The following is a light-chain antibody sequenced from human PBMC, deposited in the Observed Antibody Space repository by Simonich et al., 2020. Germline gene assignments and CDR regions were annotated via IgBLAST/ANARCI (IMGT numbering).Light chain of an antibody. V-gene: IGKV3-15*01. Sequence: EIVMTQSPATLSVSPGERATPARRASQSVSSNLAWYQQKPGQAPRVLISGASTRATGIPARFSGSGSGTEFTLTISSLQSEDFAVYYCQQYNNWPLTFGGGTKVEIK. CDR2: GAS. CDR1: QSVSSN. CDR3: QQYNNWPLT. J-gene: IGKJ4*01.